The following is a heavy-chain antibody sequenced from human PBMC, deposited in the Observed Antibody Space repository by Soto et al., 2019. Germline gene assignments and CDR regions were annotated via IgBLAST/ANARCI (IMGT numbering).Heavy chain of an antibody. CDR3: ARRQNHDHAWYFDL. V-gene: IGHV1-8*01. CDR2: MSPNNGHT. CDR1: GNTFTSHD. Sequence: QVQLVQSGAEVKKPGASVTVSCKASGNTFTSHDINWVRQTTGQGLEWMGWMSPNNGHTGYAQNFQGRVSMTMNTSISTAYMEVTGLRSDDTAVYYCARRQNHDHAWYFDLWGRGTPLTVSS. J-gene: IGHJ2*01.